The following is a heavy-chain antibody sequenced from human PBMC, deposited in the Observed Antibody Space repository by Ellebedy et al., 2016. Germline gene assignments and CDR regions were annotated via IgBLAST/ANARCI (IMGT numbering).Heavy chain of an antibody. CDR3: ARGSSSSR. CDR1: GGSVSSGSYY. CDR2: IYYSGST. D-gene: IGHD6-6*01. V-gene: IGHV4-61*01. J-gene: IGHJ4*02. Sequence: SETLSLXCTVSGGSVSSGSYYWSWIRQPPGKGLEWIGYIYYSGSTNYNPSLKSRVTISVDTSKNQFSLKLSSVTAADTAVYYCARGSSSSRWGQGTLVTVSS.